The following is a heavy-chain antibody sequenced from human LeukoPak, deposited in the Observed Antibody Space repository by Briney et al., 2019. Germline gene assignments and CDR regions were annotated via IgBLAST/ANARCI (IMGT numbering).Heavy chain of an antibody. J-gene: IGHJ4*02. Sequence: GQSLRLSWAAPAFTFSNYGMHWVRQAHGNGLDWVAVIWSDGSNRHYTDSVKDRFTISRDDSKNTLYLQMNSLRVEDTAVYYCAGDWRRGYGEWPGYRGQGTLVTVSS. CDR1: AFTFSNYG. CDR2: IWSDGSNR. D-gene: IGHD4-17*01. V-gene: IGHV3-33*01. CDR3: AGDWRRGYGEWPGY.